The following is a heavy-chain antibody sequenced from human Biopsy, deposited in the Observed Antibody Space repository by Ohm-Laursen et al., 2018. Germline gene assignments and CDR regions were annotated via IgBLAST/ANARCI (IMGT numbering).Heavy chain of an antibody. Sequence: SETLSLTCTISDDSVTYPTDNWSWIRQPPGKALEWIGYIYFTGRTSYNPSLKSRVTMSVNTSKKQFSLRLSSVTAADTAVYYCASAGYNPDWNFDLWGRGTRVTVSS. CDR2: IYFTGRT. CDR3: ASAGYNPDWNFDL. CDR1: DDSVTYPTDN. D-gene: IGHD5-24*01. J-gene: IGHJ2*01. V-gene: IGHV4-61*01.